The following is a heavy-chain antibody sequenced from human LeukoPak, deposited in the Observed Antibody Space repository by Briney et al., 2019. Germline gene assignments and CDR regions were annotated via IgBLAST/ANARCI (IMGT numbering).Heavy chain of an antibody. D-gene: IGHD6-13*01. CDR1: GGSISSGGYY. V-gene: IGHV4-61*02. CDR3: ARGGSTGAAGTGFDP. Sequence: SETLSLTCTVSGGSISSGGYYWSWIRQPAGKGLEWIGRIYTSGSTNYNPSLKSRVTISLDTSKNQFSLKLSSVTAADTAVYYCARGGSTGAAGTGFDPWGQGTLVTVSS. J-gene: IGHJ5*02. CDR2: IYTSGST.